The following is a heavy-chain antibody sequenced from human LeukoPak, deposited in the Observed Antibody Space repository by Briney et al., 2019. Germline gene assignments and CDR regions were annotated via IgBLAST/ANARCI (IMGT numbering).Heavy chain of an antibody. CDR3: ARYCSSTSCYTTDAFDI. Sequence: SETLSLTCTVSGGSISSSSYYWGWIRQPPGKGLEWIGSIYYSGSTYYNPSLKSRVTISVDTSKNQFSLKLSSVTAADTAVYYCARYCSSTSCYTTDAFDIWGQGTMVTVSS. CDR2: IYYSGST. CDR1: GGSISSSSYY. V-gene: IGHV4-39*01. D-gene: IGHD2-2*02. J-gene: IGHJ3*02.